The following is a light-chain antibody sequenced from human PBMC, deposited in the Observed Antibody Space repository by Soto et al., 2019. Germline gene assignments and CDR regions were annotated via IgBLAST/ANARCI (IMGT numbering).Light chain of an antibody. Sequence: DIVMTQSPDSLAVSLGERATINCKSSQSVFYSSNSKNYLAWYQQKPGQPPKLIIYWASIRESGVPDRFSGSGSGTDFTLTIGSLQAEDVAVYYCQQYYGSPLTFGGGTKVNI. CDR3: QQYYGSPLT. J-gene: IGKJ4*01. V-gene: IGKV4-1*01. CDR1: QSVFYSSNSKNY. CDR2: WAS.